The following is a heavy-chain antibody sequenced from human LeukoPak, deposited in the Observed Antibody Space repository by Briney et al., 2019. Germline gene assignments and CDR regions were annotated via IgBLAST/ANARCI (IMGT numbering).Heavy chain of an antibody. Sequence: SVNVSCKASGGTFSSYAISWVRQAPGQGLEWMGGIIPIFGTANYAQKFQGRVTITADESTSTAYKELSSLRSEDTAVYYCARPAFTDYVSGMDVWGQGTTVTVSS. CDR2: IIPIFGTA. CDR3: ARPAFTDYVSGMDV. D-gene: IGHD4-17*01. J-gene: IGHJ6*02. CDR1: GGTFSSYA. V-gene: IGHV1-69*13.